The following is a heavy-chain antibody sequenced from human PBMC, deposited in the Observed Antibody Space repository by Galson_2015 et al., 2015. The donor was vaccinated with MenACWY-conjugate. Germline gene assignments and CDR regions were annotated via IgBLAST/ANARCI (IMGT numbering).Heavy chain of an antibody. J-gene: IGHJ6*02. D-gene: IGHD3-22*01. CDR1: GYTFTSYG. CDR3: ARGSPMIVVEAPGMDV. CDR2: ISAYNGNT. V-gene: IGHV1-18*01. Sequence: SVKVSCKASGYTFTSYGISWVRQAPGQGLEWMGWISAYNGNTNYAQKLQGRVTMTTDTSTSTAYMELRSLRSDDTAVYYCARGSPMIVVEAPGMDVWGQGTTVTVSS.